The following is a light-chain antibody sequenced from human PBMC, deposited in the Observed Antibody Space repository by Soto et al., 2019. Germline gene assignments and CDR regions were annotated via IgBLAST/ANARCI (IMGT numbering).Light chain of an antibody. Sequence: DIQMTQSPSSVSASVGDRVTITCRASQGLGVWLGWYQQKPGKAPQLLIFGSSGLQTGVPSRFSGSGSGTDFTLTISSLQPDDFATYYCQQAYSFPLTFCGGTKVEIK. V-gene: IGKV1-12*01. J-gene: IGKJ4*01. CDR1: QGLGVW. CDR3: QQAYSFPLT. CDR2: GSS.